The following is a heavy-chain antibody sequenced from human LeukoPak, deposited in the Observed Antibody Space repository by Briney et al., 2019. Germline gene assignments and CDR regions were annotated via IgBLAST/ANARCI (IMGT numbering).Heavy chain of an antibody. V-gene: IGHV4-59*01. CDR2: INYSGST. D-gene: IGHD6-19*01. CDR1: GASISGFY. J-gene: IGHJ3*02. Sequence: SETLSLTCTISGASISGFYWSWIRQPPGKGLEWIGSINYSGSTNYNPSLKSRVTISIDTSKNRMSLKLSSVIAADTAVYYCERVMSSGWFDAFDIWGQGTMVTVSS. CDR3: ERVMSSGWFDAFDI.